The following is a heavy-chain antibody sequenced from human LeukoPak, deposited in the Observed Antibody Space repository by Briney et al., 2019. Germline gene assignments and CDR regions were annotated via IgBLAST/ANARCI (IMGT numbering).Heavy chain of an antibody. D-gene: IGHD3-22*01. CDR2: ISGSGGST. CDR3: AKIPYDSSAYYYFDY. V-gene: IGHV3-23*01. CDR1: GFTVSFNY. J-gene: IGHJ4*02. Sequence: GGSLRLSCAASGFTVSFNYMSWVRQAPGKGLEWVSAISGSGGSTYYADSVKGRFTISRDNSKNTLYLQMNSLRAEDTAVYHCAKIPYDSSAYYYFDYWGQGTLVTVSS.